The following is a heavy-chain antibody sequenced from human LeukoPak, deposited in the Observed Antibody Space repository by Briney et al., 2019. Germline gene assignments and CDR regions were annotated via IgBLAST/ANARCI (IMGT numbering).Heavy chain of an antibody. V-gene: IGHV3-21*01. D-gene: IGHD2-15*01. Sequence: GGSLRLSCAASGFTFSSYSMNWVRQAPGKGLEWVSSISSSSSYIYYADSVKGRFTISRDNAKNSLCLQMNSLRAEDTAVYYCASRYCSGGSCYSGWDVGFDPWGQGTLVTAAS. CDR3: ASRYCSGGSCYSGWDVGFDP. J-gene: IGHJ5*02. CDR1: GFTFSSYS. CDR2: ISSSSSYI.